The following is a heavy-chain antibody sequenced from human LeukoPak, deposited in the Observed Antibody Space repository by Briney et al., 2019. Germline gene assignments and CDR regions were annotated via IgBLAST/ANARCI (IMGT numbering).Heavy chain of an antibody. Sequence: KSSETLSLTCTVSGGSISGYYWGWIRQPPGKGPEWIGYIYYSGSTNYNPSLKSRVTISVDTSKNQFSLKLNSVTAADTAVYYCASGFGYYFDYWGQGTLVTVSS. D-gene: IGHD3-10*01. CDR2: IYYSGST. CDR3: ASGFGYYFDY. J-gene: IGHJ4*02. V-gene: IGHV4-59*01. CDR1: GGSISGYY.